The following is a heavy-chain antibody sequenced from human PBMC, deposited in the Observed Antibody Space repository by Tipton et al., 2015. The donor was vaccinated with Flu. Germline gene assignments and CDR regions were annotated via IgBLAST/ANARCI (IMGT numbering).Heavy chain of an antibody. D-gene: IGHD5-12*01. J-gene: IGHJ4*02. CDR2: IGTGGDT. CDR3: AREARGYSGYEQFDY. V-gene: IGHV3-13*01. CDR1: GFTFSNYG. Sequence: SLRLSCEASGFTFSNYGMHWVRQVPGKGLEWVSAIGTGGDTYYADSVKGRSTISRENAKNSLYLEMNSVRAGDTAVYYCAREARGYSGYEQFDYWGQGILVTVSS.